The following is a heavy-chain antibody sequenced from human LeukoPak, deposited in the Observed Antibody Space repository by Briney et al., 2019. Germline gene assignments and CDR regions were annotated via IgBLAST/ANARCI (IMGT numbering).Heavy chain of an antibody. Sequence: TSETLSLTCTVSGGSISSSSYYWGWIRQPPGKGLEWIGSIYYSGSTYYNPSLKSRVTISVDTSKNQFSLKLSSVTAADTAMYYCARHVWQWPHLRQYYFDYWGQGTLVTVSS. CDR2: IYYSGST. D-gene: IGHD6-19*01. V-gene: IGHV4-39*01. CDR3: ARHVWQWPHLRQYYFDY. J-gene: IGHJ4*02. CDR1: GGSISSSSYY.